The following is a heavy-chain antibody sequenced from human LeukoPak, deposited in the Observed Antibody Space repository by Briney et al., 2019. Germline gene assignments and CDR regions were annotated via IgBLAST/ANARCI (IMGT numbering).Heavy chain of an antibody. CDR2: INPNSGNT. CDR3: ARVALPKTQFDY. V-gene: IGHV1-8*03. CDR1: GYTFTSYG. D-gene: IGHD6-6*01. Sequence: ASVKVSCKASGYTFTSYGISWVRQAPGQGLEWMGWINPNSGNTGYAQKFQGRVTITRNTSISTAYMELSSLRSEDTAVYYCARVALPKTQFDYWGQGTLVTVSS. J-gene: IGHJ4*02.